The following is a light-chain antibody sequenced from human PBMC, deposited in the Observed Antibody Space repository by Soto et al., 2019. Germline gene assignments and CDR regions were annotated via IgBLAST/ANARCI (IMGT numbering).Light chain of an antibody. J-gene: IGKJ1*01. CDR1: QSVSSSY. CDR2: GAS. Sequence: EIVLTQSPGTLSLSPGERATLSCRTSQSVSSSYLAWYQQKPGQAPRLLIYGASSRATGIPGRFSGSGSGTDFTLTISRLEPEDFAVYYCQQYGSSPQTF. V-gene: IGKV3-20*01. CDR3: QQYGSSPQT.